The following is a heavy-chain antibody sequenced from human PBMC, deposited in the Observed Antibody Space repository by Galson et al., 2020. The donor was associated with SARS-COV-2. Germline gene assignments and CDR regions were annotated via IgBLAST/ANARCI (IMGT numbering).Heavy chain of an antibody. Sequence: GGSLRLSRAASGFTFSSYAMPWVRQAPGQGLGWVAVISYAGSNKYYAASVQGRFTISRDNSKNTLYLQMTSLRAEDTAVYYCARGILWFGELLVGGDYWGQGTLVTVSS. CDR1: GFTFSSYA. V-gene: IGHV3-30*04. CDR3: ARGILWFGELLVGGDY. CDR2: ISYAGSNK. D-gene: IGHD3-10*01. J-gene: IGHJ4*02.